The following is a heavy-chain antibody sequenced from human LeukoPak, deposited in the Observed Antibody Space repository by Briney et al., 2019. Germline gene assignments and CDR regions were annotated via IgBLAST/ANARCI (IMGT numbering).Heavy chain of an antibody. CDR3: ARGVGDSSGDSFDY. Sequence: PSETLSLTCTVSGGSISSGDYYWSWIRQHPGKGLEWIGYIYYSGSTYYNPSLKSRVTISVDTSKNQFSLKLSSVTAADTAVYYCARGVGDSSGDSFDYWGQGTLVTVSS. V-gene: IGHV4-31*03. D-gene: IGHD3-22*01. CDR1: GGSISSGDYY. CDR2: IYYSGST. J-gene: IGHJ4*02.